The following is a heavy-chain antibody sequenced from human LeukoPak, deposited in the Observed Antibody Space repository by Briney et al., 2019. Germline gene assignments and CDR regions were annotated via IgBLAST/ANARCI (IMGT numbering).Heavy chain of an antibody. Sequence: GGSLRLSCAASGSTFSSYEMNWVRQAPGKGLEWVSYISGSGTTIYYADSVKGRFTISRDNAENSLYLQMNSLRAEDTAVYYCAREGVRKGLDYWGQGTLVTVSS. CDR3: AREGVRKGLDY. J-gene: IGHJ4*02. D-gene: IGHD1-14*01. CDR2: ISGSGTTI. V-gene: IGHV3-48*03. CDR1: GSTFSSYE.